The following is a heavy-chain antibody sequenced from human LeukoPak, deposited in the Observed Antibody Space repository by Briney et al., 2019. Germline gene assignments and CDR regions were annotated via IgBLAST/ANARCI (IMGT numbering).Heavy chain of an antibody. CDR3: ASIEERAVAAFDI. CDR2: IYYSGST. J-gene: IGHJ3*02. Sequence: ASETLSLTCTVSGGSISSYYWSWIRQPPGKGLEWIGYIYYSGSTNYNPSLKSRVTISVDTSKNHFSLKLSSVTAADTAVYYCASIEERAVAAFDIWGQGTMVTVSS. V-gene: IGHV4-59*08. D-gene: IGHD6-19*01. CDR1: GGSISSYY.